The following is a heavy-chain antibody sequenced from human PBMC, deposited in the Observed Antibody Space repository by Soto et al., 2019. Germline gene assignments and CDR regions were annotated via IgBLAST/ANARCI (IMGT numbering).Heavy chain of an antibody. Sequence: SVKVSCKASGGTFSSYAISWVRQAPGQGLEWMGGIIPIFGTANYAQKFQGRVTITADESTSTAYMELSSLRSEDTAVYYCARIADPSYYYYGMDVWGQGTRVTVSS. CDR2: IIPIFGTA. CDR3: ARIADPSYYYYGMDV. V-gene: IGHV1-69*13. D-gene: IGHD6-13*01. CDR1: GGTFSSYA. J-gene: IGHJ6*02.